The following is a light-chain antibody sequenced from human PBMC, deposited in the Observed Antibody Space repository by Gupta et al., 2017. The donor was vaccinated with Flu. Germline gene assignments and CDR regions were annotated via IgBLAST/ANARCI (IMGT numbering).Light chain of an antibody. CDR2: AAS. CDR1: QGISSF. V-gene: IGKV1-9*01. CDR3: QQLNSYNS. Sequence: DIQLTQSPSFLSASVGDRVTITCRDSQGISSFLAWYQQEPGKAPKLMIYAASTVQSGVPSRFSGSGYAKDFTLTSSRRQHEDFANYYGQQLNSYNSFGQGTRLEIK. J-gene: IGKJ5*01.